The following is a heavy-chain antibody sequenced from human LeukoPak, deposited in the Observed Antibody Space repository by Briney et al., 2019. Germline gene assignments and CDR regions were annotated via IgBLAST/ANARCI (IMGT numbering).Heavy chain of an antibody. CDR3: ARGFPPRRNYDSSGYYSYYFDY. CDR2: ISAYNGHT. CDR1: GYAFTSYG. J-gene: IGHJ4*02. Sequence: ASVKVSCKASGYAFTSYGLTWVRQAPGQGLEWMGWISAYNGHTKYPQKLQGRVTMTTDTSTSTAYMELRSLRSDDTAVYYCARGFPPRRNYDSSGYYSYYFDYWGQGTLVTVSS. V-gene: IGHV1-18*01. D-gene: IGHD3-22*01.